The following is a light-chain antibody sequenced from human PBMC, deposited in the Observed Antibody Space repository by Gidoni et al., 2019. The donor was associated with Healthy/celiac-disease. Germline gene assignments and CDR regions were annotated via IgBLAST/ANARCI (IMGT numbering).Light chain of an antibody. J-gene: IGLJ2*01. Sequence: SLLTPPPSASGTPGQRVTITCSGSSPNIGSNTVNWYQQLPGTAPKLLIYSNNQRPSGVPDRFSGSKSGTSASLAISGLQSEDEADYYCAAWDDSLNVVVFGGGTKLTVL. CDR1: SPNIGSNT. CDR2: SNN. CDR3: AAWDDSLNVVV. V-gene: IGLV1-44*01.